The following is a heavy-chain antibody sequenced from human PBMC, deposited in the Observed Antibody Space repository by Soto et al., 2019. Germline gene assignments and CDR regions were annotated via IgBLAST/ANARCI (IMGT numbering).Heavy chain of an antibody. CDR3: AKDPSPFDY. CDR2: ICGSGGST. J-gene: IGHJ4*02. V-gene: IGHV3-23*01. CDR1: GFTFSSYA. Sequence: GGSLRLSCAASGFTFSSYAMSWVRQAPGKGLELVSAICGSGGSTYYADSVKGRFTTSRDNSKNTLYLQMNILRAEDTAVYYCAKDPSPFDYWGQGTLVTVSS.